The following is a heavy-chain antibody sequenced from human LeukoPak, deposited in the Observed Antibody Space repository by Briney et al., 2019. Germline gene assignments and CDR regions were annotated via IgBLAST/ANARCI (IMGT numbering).Heavy chain of an antibody. CDR1: GGSFSGYY. J-gene: IGHJ4*02. Sequence: PSETLSLTCAVYGGSFSGYYWSWIRQPPGKGLEWIGEINHSGSTNYSPSLKSRVTISVDTSKNQFSLKLSSVTAADTAVYYCARVPPRGGYSYGYDYWGQGTLVTVSS. CDR2: INHSGST. D-gene: IGHD5-18*01. V-gene: IGHV4-34*01. CDR3: ARVPPRGGYSYGYDY.